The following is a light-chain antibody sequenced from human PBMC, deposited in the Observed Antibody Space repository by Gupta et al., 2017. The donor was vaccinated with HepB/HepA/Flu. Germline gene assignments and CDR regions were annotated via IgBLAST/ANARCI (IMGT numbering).Light chain of an antibody. J-gene: IGKJ4*01. CDR3: QKDNSAPLT. V-gene: IGKV1-27*01. Sequence: RMTLSLSSLSASVGDRVTSTCRASQGISNYLAWYQQKPGKVPKLLIYAASTLQSGVPSRFSGSGSGTDFTLTISTLQPEDVATYYCQKDNSAPLTFGGGTKVEIK. CDR2: AAS. CDR1: QGISNY.